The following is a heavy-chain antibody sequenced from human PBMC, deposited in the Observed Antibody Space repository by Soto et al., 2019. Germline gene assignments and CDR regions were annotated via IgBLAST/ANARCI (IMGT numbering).Heavy chain of an antibody. Sequence: QVQLQESGPGLVKPSQTLSLTCTVSGGSISSGGYYWSWIRQHPGKGLEWIGYIYYSGSTYYNPSLKSRVTIAVDTSKNEFSLKLSSVTAADTAVYYCARELRFGEDYYGMDVWGQGTTVTVSS. V-gene: IGHV4-31*03. J-gene: IGHJ6*02. CDR2: IYYSGST. CDR1: GGSISSGGYY. D-gene: IGHD3-10*01. CDR3: ARELRFGEDYYGMDV.